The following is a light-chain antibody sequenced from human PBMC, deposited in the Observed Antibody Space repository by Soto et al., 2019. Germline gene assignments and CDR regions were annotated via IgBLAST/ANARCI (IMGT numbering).Light chain of an antibody. Sequence: EIVMTQSPATLSVSPGERATLSCRASQSVSNNLAWYQQKPGQAPRLLIYFASTRATGIPARFSGSGSGTEFTLPISSLQSEDFAVYYCQQYNKWPLTFGGGTKVE. CDR3: QQYNKWPLT. CDR1: QSVSNN. CDR2: FAS. V-gene: IGKV3-15*01. J-gene: IGKJ4*01.